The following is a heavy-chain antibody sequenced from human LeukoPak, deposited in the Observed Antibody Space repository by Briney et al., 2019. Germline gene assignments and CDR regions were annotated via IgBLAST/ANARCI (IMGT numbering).Heavy chain of an antibody. Sequence: GGSLRLYCAASGFTVRINYMSCVREAPGKGLEWVSASYSGGSTYYADSGKGRVAISRDNSKNTLFLQMNSLRAEDTAVYYCAKGGYCSSTSCYVGWFDPWGQGTLVTVSS. CDR3: AKGGYCSSTSCYVGWFDP. CDR2: SYSGGST. V-gene: IGHV3-53*01. J-gene: IGHJ5*02. CDR1: GFTVRINY. D-gene: IGHD2-2*01.